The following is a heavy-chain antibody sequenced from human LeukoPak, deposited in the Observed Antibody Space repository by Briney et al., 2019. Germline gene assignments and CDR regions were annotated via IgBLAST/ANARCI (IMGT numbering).Heavy chain of an antibody. CDR2: IYTSGST. D-gene: IGHD3-22*01. Sequence: SETLSLTCTVSGGSISSYYWNWIRQPAGKGLEWIGRIYTSGSTNYNPSLKSRVTMSVDTSKNQFSLKLSSVTAADTAVYYCARVHRFGPYDSSGYFDYWGQGTLVTVSS. V-gene: IGHV4-4*07. CDR3: ARVHRFGPYDSSGYFDY. J-gene: IGHJ4*02. CDR1: GGSISSYY.